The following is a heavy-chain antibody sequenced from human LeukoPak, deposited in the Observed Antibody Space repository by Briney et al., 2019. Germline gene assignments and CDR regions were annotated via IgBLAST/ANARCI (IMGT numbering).Heavy chain of an antibody. CDR1: GGSISSYY. CDR2: IYTSGST. J-gene: IGHJ5*02. V-gene: IGHV4-4*07. CDR3: ARVAAAGTIDWFDP. Sequence: SETLSLTCTVPGGSISSYYWSWIRQPAGKGLEWIGRIYTSGSTNYNPSLKSRVTMAVDTSKNQFSLKLSSVTAADTAVYYCARVAAAGTIDWFDPWGQGTLVTVSS. D-gene: IGHD6-13*01.